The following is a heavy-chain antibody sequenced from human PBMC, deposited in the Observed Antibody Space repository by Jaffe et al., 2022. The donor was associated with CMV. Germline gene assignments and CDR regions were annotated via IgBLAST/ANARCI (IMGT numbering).Heavy chain of an antibody. Sequence: QVQLVESGGGLVKPGGSLRLSCAASGFTFSDYYMSWIRQAPGKGLEWVSYISSSSSYTNYADSVKGRFTISRDNAKNSLYLQMNSLRAEDTAVYYCASRVASSAFDIWGQGTMVTVSS. CDR3: ASRVASSAFDI. J-gene: IGHJ3*02. D-gene: IGHD2-15*01. CDR2: ISSSSSYT. V-gene: IGHV3-11*06. CDR1: GFTFSDYY.